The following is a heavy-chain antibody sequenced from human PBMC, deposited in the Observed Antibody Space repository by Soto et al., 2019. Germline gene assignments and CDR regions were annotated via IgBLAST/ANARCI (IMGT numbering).Heavy chain of an antibody. J-gene: IGHJ4*02. CDR2: ISYDGSNT. CDR3: VGGQYYFDY. D-gene: IGHD3-10*01. CDR1: GFPFTTYG. V-gene: IGHV3-30*03. Sequence: QVLLVESGGGVVQPGRSLRLSCAASGFPFTTYGMHWVREGPGKGLEWVAVISYDGSNTYYADSVKGRFTISRDNSKNPLYLQMNSLRPEDTALYYCVGGQYYFDYRGQGTLVTVSS.